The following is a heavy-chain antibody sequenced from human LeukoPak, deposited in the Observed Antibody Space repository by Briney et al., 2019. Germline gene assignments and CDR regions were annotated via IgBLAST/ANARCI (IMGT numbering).Heavy chain of an antibody. CDR2: IYYSGST. CDR3: ARLHLLTGYYIDY. V-gene: IGHV4-39*01. Sequence: PSETLSLTCTVSGGSISSSSYYWGWFRQPPGKGLEWIGSIYYSGSTYYNPSLKSRVTISVDTSKNQFSLKLSSVTAADTAVYYCARLHLLTGYYIDYWGQGTLVTVSS. CDR1: GGSISSSSYY. D-gene: IGHD3-9*01. J-gene: IGHJ4*02.